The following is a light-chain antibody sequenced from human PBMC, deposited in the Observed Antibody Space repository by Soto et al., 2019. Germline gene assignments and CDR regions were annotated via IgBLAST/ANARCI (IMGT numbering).Light chain of an antibody. CDR1: RSVSTS. CDR3: QQSYSTRWT. J-gene: IGKJ1*01. Sequence: DIQMTQSPSFLSASVGDRVTITCRASRSVSTSLNWYQQKPGKAPKVLVYAATNLQRGIPSRFSDGGFGTEFTLAISSLEPEEFATYYCQQSYSTRWTVGQGTKVDSK. V-gene: IGKV1-39*01. CDR2: AAT.